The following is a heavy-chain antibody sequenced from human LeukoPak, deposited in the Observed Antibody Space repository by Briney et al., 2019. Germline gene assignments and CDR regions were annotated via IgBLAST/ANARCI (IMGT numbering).Heavy chain of an antibody. CDR3: AKHRGYGSGSFPGLEYFQH. J-gene: IGHJ1*01. CDR1: GFTFGSHA. CDR2: ISGSGGST. V-gene: IGHV3-23*01. Sequence: GGSQRLSCAASGFTFGSHAMSWVRQAPGEGLEWLAAISGSGGSTYYADAVKGRFTISRDNSETTLYLRMNSLRAEDTAVYYCAKHRGYGSGSFPGLEYFQHWGQGTLVTVSS. D-gene: IGHD3-10*01.